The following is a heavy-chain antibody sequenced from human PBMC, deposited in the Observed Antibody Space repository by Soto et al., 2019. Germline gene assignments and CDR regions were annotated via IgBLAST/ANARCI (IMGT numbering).Heavy chain of an antibody. CDR3: SPVLRFLEWSLFDY. Sequence: ASVKVSCKVSGYTLTKLSMHWVRQAPGKGLEWMGGFDPEDGETIYAQKLQGRVTMTEDTSTDTVYMELSSLRSEDTAVYYCSPVLRFLEWSLFDYWGQGTLVTVSS. CDR2: FDPEDGET. J-gene: IGHJ4*02. CDR1: GYTLTKLS. V-gene: IGHV1-24*01. D-gene: IGHD3-3*01.